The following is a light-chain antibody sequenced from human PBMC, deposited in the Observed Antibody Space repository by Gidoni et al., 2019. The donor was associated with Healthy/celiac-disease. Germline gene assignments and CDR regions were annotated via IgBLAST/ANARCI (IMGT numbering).Light chain of an antibody. CDR2: VGS. Sequence: DIVMTKSPLSMPVTPGEPASISCRSRQSLLPSNGYNYLYGYLQKPGHSPQLLIYVGSNRASGFPDRFSGSGSGTYLTLKISRVYAEHVGVYYCMQALQPFTFXPXTKVDIK. CDR3: MQALQPFT. V-gene: IGKV2-28*01. CDR1: QSLLPSNGYNY. J-gene: IGKJ3*01.